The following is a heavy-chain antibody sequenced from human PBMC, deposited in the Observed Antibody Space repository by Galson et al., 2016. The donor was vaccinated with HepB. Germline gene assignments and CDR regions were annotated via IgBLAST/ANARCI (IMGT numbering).Heavy chain of an antibody. CDR1: GFSLGTSGMC. CDR3: ARIRGIVGAAGGFDY. CDR2: IDWDDDK. D-gene: IGHD1-26*01. J-gene: IGHJ4*02. Sequence: PALVKPTQTLTLTCTFSGFSLGTSGMCVSWIRQPPGKALEWLALIDWDDDKYYSTSLKTRLTISKDTSKNQVVLTMTNMDPVDTATYYCARIRGIVGAAGGFDYWGQGTLVTVSS. V-gene: IGHV2-70*01.